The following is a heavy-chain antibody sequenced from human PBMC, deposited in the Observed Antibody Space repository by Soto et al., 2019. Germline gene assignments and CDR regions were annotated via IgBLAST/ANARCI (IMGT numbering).Heavy chain of an antibody. Sequence: VSLRLSCSASGFTFSSYAMSWVRQAPGKGLEWVSAISGSGGSTYYADSVKGRFTISRDNSKNTLYLQMNSLRAEDTAVYYCAKNGGQLVVRGGYHEGRDVWRQ. CDR2: ISGSGGST. D-gene: IGHD2-8*01. J-gene: IGHJ6*02. CDR1: GFTFSSYA. CDR3: AKNGGQLVVRGGYHEGRDV. V-gene: IGHV3-23*01.